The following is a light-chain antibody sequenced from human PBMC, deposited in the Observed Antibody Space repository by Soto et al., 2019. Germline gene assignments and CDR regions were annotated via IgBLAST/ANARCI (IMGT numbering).Light chain of an antibody. CDR2: DVS. V-gene: IGKV1-5*01. CDR1: QSIGDS. CDR3: QQYNSYWT. J-gene: IGKJ1*01. Sequence: DIHRTQSPSTLSASVGDRVTTTCRSSQSIGDSLAWYQHKXGKAPYLVISDVSSLERGVPSRFSGSGSGTEFTLTISTLQPDDFATYYCQQYNSYWTFGQGTKVDIK.